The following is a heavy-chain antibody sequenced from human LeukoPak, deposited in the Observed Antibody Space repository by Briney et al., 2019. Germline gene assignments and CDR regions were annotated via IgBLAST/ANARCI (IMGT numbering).Heavy chain of an antibody. J-gene: IGHJ5*02. CDR1: GDSVSSNSVT. CDR3: ARRLTQYDCFDP. V-gene: IGHV6-1*01. CDR2: TYYRSTWYN. D-gene: IGHD2-2*01. Sequence: SQTPSLTCAISGDSVSSNSVTWNWIRQSPSRGLEWLGRTYYRSTWYNDYAVSVRGRITVNPDTSKNQFSLHLNSVTPEDTAVYYCARRLTQYDCFDPWGQGILVTVSS.